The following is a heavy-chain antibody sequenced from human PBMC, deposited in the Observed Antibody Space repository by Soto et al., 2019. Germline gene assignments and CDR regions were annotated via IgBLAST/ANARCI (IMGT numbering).Heavy chain of an antibody. CDR3: ARGLGQYSSSQYDAFDI. CDR2: ISAYNGNT. V-gene: IGHV1-18*01. D-gene: IGHD6-13*01. Sequence: GASVKVSCKASGYTFTSYGISWARQAPGQGLEWMGWISAYNGNTNYAQKLQGRVTMTTDTSTSTAYMELRSLRSDDTAVYYCARGLGQYSSSQYDAFDIWGQGTMVTVSS. CDR1: GYTFTSYG. J-gene: IGHJ3*02.